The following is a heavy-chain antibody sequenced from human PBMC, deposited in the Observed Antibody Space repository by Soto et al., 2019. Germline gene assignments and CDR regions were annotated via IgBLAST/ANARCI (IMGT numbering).Heavy chain of an antibody. V-gene: IGHV3-48*01. CDR3: ARDYYGSGSPYYFDY. CDR2: ISSSSSTI. CDR1: GFTFSSYS. J-gene: IGHJ4*02. Sequence: GGSLSLSCAASGFTFSSYSINWVRLAPGKELEWASYISSSSSTIYYADSVKGRFTISRDNAKNSLYLQMNSLRAEDTAVYYCARDYYGSGSPYYFDYWVQGTLVTVSS. D-gene: IGHD3-10*01.